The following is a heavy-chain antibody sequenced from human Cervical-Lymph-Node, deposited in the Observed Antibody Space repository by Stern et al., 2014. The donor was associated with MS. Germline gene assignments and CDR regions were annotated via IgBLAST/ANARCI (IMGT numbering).Heavy chain of an antibody. Sequence: VQLVESGAEVKKPGESVKISCKGSGYTFASYWIHWVRQMPGKGLEWMGSIYPGDSDARYSLSFRGQVTFSVDKSISTAHLQWSSLKASDTAMYYCARYSSSSFDYWGQGTLVHVSS. J-gene: IGHJ4*02. CDR1: GYTFASYW. V-gene: IGHV5-51*03. D-gene: IGHD6-6*01. CDR3: ARYSSSSFDY. CDR2: IYPGDSDA.